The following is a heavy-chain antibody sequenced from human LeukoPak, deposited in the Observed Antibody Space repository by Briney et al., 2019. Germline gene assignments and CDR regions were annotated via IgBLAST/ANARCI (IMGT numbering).Heavy chain of an antibody. J-gene: IGHJ4*02. CDR2: ISGSGGST. V-gene: IGHV3-23*01. CDR1: GFTFSSYA. D-gene: IGHD6-13*01. Sequence: GGSLRLSCAASGFTFSSYAMSWVRQAPGKGLEWVSAISGSGGSTYYADSVEGRFTISRDNSKNTLYLQMNSLRAEDTAVYYCAKVRYSSSWMGYFDYWGQGTLVTVSS. CDR3: AKVRYSSSWMGYFDY.